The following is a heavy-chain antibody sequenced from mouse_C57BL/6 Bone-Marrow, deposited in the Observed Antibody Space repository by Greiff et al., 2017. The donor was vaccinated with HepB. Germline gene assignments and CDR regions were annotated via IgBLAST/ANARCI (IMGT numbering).Heavy chain of an antibody. CDR1: GYAFSSYW. CDR2: IYPGDGDT. J-gene: IGHJ1*03. Sequence: VKLQESGAELVKPGASVKISCKASGYAFSSYWMNWVKQRPGKGLEWIGQIYPGDGDTNYNGKFKGKATLTADKSSSTAYMQLSSLTSEDSAVYICARPIYYDYVYFDVWGTGTTVTVSS. V-gene: IGHV1-80*01. CDR3: ARPIYYDYVYFDV. D-gene: IGHD2-4*01.